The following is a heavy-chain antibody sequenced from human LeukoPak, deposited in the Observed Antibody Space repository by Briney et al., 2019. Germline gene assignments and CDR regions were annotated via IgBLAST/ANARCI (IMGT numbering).Heavy chain of an antibody. Sequence: SQTLSLTCAISGDSVSSNSASWNWFRQSPSRGLEWLGRTYYDSKWVFDYALSVISRITINPDTSKNQLSLQLNSVTPEDTAVYYCARRTYTGYVGHFDYWGQGTLVTVSS. CDR3: ARRTYTGYVGHFDY. D-gene: IGHD5-12*01. V-gene: IGHV6-1*01. J-gene: IGHJ4*02. CDR2: TYYDSKWVF. CDR1: GDSVSSNSAS.